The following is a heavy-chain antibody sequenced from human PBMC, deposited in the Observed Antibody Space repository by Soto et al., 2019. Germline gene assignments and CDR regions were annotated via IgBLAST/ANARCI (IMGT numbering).Heavy chain of an antibody. CDR3: AKDRGYSGYDPFEYYFDY. V-gene: IGHV3-30*18. CDR2: ISYDGSNK. J-gene: IGHJ4*02. D-gene: IGHD5-12*01. CDR1: GFTFSSYG. Sequence: GGSLRLSCAASGFTFSSYGMHWVRQAPGKGLEWVAVISYDGSNKYYADSVKGRFTISRDNSKNTLYLQMNSLRAEDTAVYYCAKDRGYSGYDPFEYYFDYWGQGTLVTVSS.